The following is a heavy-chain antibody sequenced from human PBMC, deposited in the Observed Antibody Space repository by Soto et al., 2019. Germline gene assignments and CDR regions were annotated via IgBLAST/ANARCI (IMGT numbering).Heavy chain of an antibody. CDR3: AKDLWWRYYYDSSGLFGAFDI. D-gene: IGHD3-22*01. V-gene: IGHV3-23*01. CDR1: GFTFSSYA. J-gene: IGHJ3*02. CDR2: ISGSGGST. Sequence: GGSLRLSCAASGFTFSSYAMSWVRQAPGKGLEWVSAISGSGGSTYYADSVKGRFTISRDNSKNTLYLQMNSLRAEDTAVYYCAKDLWWRYYYDSSGLFGAFDIWGQGTMVTVSS.